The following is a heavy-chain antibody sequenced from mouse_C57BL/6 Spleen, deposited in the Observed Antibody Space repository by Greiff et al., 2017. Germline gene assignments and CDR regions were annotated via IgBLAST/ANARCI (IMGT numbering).Heavy chain of an antibody. V-gene: IGHV5-9*01. CDR3: ARTSIYSDAMDY. CDR1: GFTFSSYT. CDR2: ISGGGGNT. J-gene: IGHJ4*01. Sequence: EVKLVESGGGLVKPGGSLKLSCAASGFTFSSYTMSWVRQTPEKRLEWVATISGGGGNTYYPDSVKGRFTISRDNAKHTLYLQMSSLRSEDTALYYSARTSIYSDAMDYWGQGTSVTVSS. D-gene: IGHD2-1*01.